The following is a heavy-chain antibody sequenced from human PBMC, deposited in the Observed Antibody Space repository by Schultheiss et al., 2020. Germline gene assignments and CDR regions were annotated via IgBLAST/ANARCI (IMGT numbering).Heavy chain of an antibody. V-gene: IGHV4-61*02. CDR1: GGSISSGSYY. J-gene: IGHJ5*02. D-gene: IGHD4-17*01. CDR3: ARDPHDGDYTGWFDP. CDR2: IYTSGST. Sequence: SATLSLTCTVSGGSISSGSYYWSWIRQPAGKGLEWIGRIYTSGSTNYNPSLKSRVTISVDTSKNQFSLKLSSVTAADTAVYYCARDPHDGDYTGWFDPWGQGTLVTVSS.